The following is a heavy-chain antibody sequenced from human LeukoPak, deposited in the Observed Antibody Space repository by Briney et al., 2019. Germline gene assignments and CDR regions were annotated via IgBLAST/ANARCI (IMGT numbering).Heavy chain of an antibody. CDR3: TRDVHDY. CDR2: IKEDGSDK. J-gene: IGHJ4*02. V-gene: IGHV3-7*01. D-gene: IGHD3-10*02. CDR1: GFTVSSYW. Sequence: GGSLRLSCAASGFTVSSYWMSWVRHAPGKGLEWVATIKEDGSDKYHVDSVKGRFSISRDNAENSLYLQMNSLRAEDTAVYYCTRDVHDYWGQGTLVTVSS.